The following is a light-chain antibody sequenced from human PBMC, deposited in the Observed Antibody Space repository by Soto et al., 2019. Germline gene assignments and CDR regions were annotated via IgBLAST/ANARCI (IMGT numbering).Light chain of an antibody. CDR1: TSNLGSYNL. CDR3: CSYAGRSTWV. J-gene: IGLJ7*01. V-gene: IGLV2-23*02. Sequence: QSVLTQPASVSGSPGQSITISCTGTTSNLGSYNLVSWFQQHPDKAPKLMIYEVSKRPSGVSDRFSGSKSGNTTTLTISGLQAEDEADYYCCSYAGRSTWVFGGGTQLTVL. CDR2: EVS.